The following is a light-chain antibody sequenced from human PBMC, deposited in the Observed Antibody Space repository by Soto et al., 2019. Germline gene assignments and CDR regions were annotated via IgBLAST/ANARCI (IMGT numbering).Light chain of an antibody. CDR1: QSVSSY. V-gene: IGKV3-11*01. CDR2: DAS. CDR3: QQRSNWIT. Sequence: EMELTQAPATRRFPRGARATISCRASQSVSSYLAWYQQKPGQAPRLLIYDASNRATGIPARFSGRGSGTDFTLIISRLSPEAVAVYYGQQRSNWITFGQGTRLEIK. J-gene: IGKJ5*01.